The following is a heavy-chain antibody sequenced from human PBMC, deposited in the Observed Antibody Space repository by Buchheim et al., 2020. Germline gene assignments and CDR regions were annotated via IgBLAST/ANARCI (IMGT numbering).Heavy chain of an antibody. J-gene: IGHJ4*02. D-gene: IGHD3-22*01. Sequence: QVQLVESGGGVVQPGRSLRLSCAASGFTFSSYAMHWVRQAPGKGLEWVAVISYDGSNKYYADSVKGRFTISRDNSKNTLYLQMNNLRAEDTAVYYCARRYYDSSGYYSPFDYWGQGTL. CDR3: ARRYYDSSGYYSPFDY. V-gene: IGHV3-30*04. CDR2: ISYDGSNK. CDR1: GFTFSSYA.